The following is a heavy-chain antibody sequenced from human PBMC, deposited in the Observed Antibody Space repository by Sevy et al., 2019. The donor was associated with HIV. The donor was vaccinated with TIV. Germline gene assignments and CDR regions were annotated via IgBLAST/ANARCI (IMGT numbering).Heavy chain of an antibody. D-gene: IGHD5-12*01. V-gene: IGHV5-51*01. J-gene: IGHJ4*02. CDR3: ARSGYSGYAFDY. CDR1: GNNFNSYW. Sequence: GESLKISCKGFGNNFNSYWIGWVRQMPGKGLELMGFIYPSASDTRYRPPFQGQVTISADKSISTAYLQWSSLKASDTAIYYCARSGYSGYAFDYWGQGTLVTVSS. CDR2: IYPSASDT.